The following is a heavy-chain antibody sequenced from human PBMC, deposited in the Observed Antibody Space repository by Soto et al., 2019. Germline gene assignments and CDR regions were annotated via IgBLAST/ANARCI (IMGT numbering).Heavy chain of an antibody. Sequence: GGSLRLSCAASGFTFSSYSMNWVRQAPGKGLEWVSYISSSSSTIYYADSVKGRFTISRDNAKNSLYLQMNSLRAEDTAVYYSVRDSRLSDAFDIWGQGTMVTVSS. CDR3: VRDSRLSDAFDI. D-gene: IGHD2-2*01. CDR2: ISSSSSTI. J-gene: IGHJ3*02. CDR1: GFTFSSYS. V-gene: IGHV3-48*04.